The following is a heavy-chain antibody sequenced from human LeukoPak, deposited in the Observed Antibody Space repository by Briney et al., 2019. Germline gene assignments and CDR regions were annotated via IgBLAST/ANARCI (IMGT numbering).Heavy chain of an antibody. CDR2: IYYSGST. V-gene: IGHV4-59*08. CDR3: ARPTPGYSSGWYNDAFDI. J-gene: IGHJ3*02. Sequence: SETLSLTCTVSGGSISSYYWSWIRQPPGKGLEWIGYIYYSGSTNYNPSLKSRATISVDTSKNQFSLKLSSVTAADTAVYYCARPTPGYSSGWYNDAFDIWGQGTMVTVSS. CDR1: GGSISSYY. D-gene: IGHD6-19*01.